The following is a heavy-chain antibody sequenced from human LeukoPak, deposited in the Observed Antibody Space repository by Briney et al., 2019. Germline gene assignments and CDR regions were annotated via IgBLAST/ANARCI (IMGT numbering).Heavy chain of an antibody. CDR3: TRDLRIAMIADAFDL. J-gene: IGHJ3*01. CDR2: ISSSSGYI. D-gene: IGHD3-22*01. CDR1: GFTFDDYS. Sequence: GGSLRLSCAASGFTFDDYSMNWVRQAPGRGLEWVSFISSSSGYIFYADSMKGRFTISRDNAKNSLYLQMNSLRAEDTAIYYCTRDLRIAMIADAFDLWGQGTMVTVSS. V-gene: IGHV3-21*01.